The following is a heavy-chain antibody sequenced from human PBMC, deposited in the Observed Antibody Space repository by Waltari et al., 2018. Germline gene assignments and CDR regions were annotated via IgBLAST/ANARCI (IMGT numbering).Heavy chain of an antibody. J-gene: IGHJ6*02. D-gene: IGHD7-27*01. CDR2: FDPEDGET. CDR1: GYTLTELS. CDR3: ATPRNRGNYYYGMDV. V-gene: IGHV1-24*01. Sequence: QVQLVQSGAEVKKPGTSVKVSCKVSGYTLTELSMHWVRQAPGKGLEWMGGFDPEDGETIYAQKFQGRVTRTEDTSTDTAYMELSSLRSEDTAVYYCATPRNRGNYYYGMDVWGQGTTVTVSS.